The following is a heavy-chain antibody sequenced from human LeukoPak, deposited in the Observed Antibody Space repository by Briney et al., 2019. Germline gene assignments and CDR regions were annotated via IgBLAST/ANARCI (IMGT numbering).Heavy chain of an antibody. J-gene: IGHJ4*02. V-gene: IGHV1-2*02. CDR2: INPNSGGT. Sequence: ASVKVSCKASGYTFTGHYMHWVRQAPGQGLEWMGWINPNSGGTNYAQKFQGRVTMTRDTSISTAYMELSRLRSDDTAVYYCARDPLPTYSSSWSAPGDYWGQGTLVTVSS. CDR1: GYTFTGHY. CDR3: ARDPLPTYSSSWSAPGDY. D-gene: IGHD6-13*01.